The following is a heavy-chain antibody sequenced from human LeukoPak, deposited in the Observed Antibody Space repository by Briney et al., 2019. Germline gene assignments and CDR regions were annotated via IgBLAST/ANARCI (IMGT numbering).Heavy chain of an antibody. J-gene: IGHJ4*02. CDR1: GFTFSSYS. Sequence: GGSLRLSCAASGFTFSSYSMNWVRQAPGKGLEWVSYISSSSSTIYYADSVKGRFTISRDNAKNSLYLQMNSLRAEDTAVYYCARDDRAEYSSSDNLDYWGQGTLVTVSS. CDR2: ISSSSSTI. D-gene: IGHD6-6*01. V-gene: IGHV3-48*01. CDR3: ARDDRAEYSSSDNLDY.